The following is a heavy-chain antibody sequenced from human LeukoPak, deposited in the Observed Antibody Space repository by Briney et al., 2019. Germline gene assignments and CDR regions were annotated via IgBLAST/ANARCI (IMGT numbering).Heavy chain of an antibody. CDR3: ASSRWSSTERLDY. J-gene: IGHJ4*02. V-gene: IGHV3-33*01. Sequence: GGSLRLSCAASGFTFSSYGMHWVRQAPGKGLEWVAVIWYDGSNKYYADSVKGGFTISRDNSKNTPYLQMNSLRAEDTAVYYCASSRWSSTERLDYWGQGTLVTVSS. D-gene: IGHD6-13*01. CDR1: GFTFSSYG. CDR2: IWYDGSNK.